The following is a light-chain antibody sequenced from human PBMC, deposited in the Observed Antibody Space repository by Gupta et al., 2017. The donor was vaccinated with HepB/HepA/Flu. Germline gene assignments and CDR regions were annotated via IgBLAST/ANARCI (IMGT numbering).Light chain of an antibody. J-gene: IGLJ1*01. V-gene: IGLV3-25*03. CDR2: KDS. Sequence: SYELTQPPSVSVSPGQTARITCSGDSLPDQYSYWYQQKPGQAPVLLIYKDSERPSGIPERFSGSSSGTTVTLTISGVQAEDEGDYYCQSADNSGYVFGTGTKVTVL. CDR1: SLPDQY. CDR3: QSADNSGYV.